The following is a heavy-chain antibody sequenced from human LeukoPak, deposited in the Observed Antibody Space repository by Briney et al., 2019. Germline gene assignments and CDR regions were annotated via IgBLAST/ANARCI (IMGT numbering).Heavy chain of an antibody. CDR3: ARQYSSSWITTPYFDY. J-gene: IGHJ4*02. CDR2: ISIGGRTQ. Sequence: GGSLRLSCAASGFTFSSYEMNWVRQAPGKGLEWVSYISIGGRTQYYADSVKGRFTISRDNAKNSLYLQMNSLRAEDTAVYYCARQYSSSWITTPYFDYWGQGTLVTVSS. D-gene: IGHD6-13*01. V-gene: IGHV3-48*03. CDR1: GFTFSSYE.